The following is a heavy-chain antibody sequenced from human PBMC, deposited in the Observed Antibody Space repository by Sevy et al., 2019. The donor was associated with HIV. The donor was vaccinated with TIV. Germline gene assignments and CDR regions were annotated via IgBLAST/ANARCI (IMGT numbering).Heavy chain of an antibody. V-gene: IGHV3-7*01. Sequence: GGSLRLSCAASGFTFSANWMNWVRQAPGKGLEWVANIKGDGSNKHYVDSVEGRFTISRDNAKNLLHLQMNSLRVEDTAVYYCAHGTFGRFESWGQGTLVTVSS. D-gene: IGHD3-16*01. CDR2: IKGDGSNK. J-gene: IGHJ4*02. CDR1: GFTFSANW. CDR3: AHGTFGRFES.